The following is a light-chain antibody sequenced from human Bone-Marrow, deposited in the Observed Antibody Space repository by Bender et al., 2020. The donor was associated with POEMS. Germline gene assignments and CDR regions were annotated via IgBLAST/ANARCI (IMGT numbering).Light chain of an antibody. Sequence: QSALTQPASVSGSPGQSITISCTGTSGDIGTFNLVSWYQQFPGQAPRLIIFEATKRPSGVPDRFSGSKSGNTASLTVSGLQAEDEADYYCNSYAGSNNLVFGGGTKLTVL. J-gene: IGLJ3*02. CDR3: NSYAGSNNLV. CDR2: EAT. V-gene: IGLV2-8*01. CDR1: SGDIGTFNL.